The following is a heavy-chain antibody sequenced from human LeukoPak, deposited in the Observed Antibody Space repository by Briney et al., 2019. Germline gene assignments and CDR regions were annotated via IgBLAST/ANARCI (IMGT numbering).Heavy chain of an antibody. CDR2: ISSSSSYI. Sequence: GGSLRLSCAASGFTLSSYSMNWVRQAPGKGLEWVSSISSSSSYIYYADSVKGRFTISRDNARNSLYLQMNSLRAEDTAVYYCASQGSGCDSPIDHWGQGTLVTVSS. CDR1: GFTLSSYS. V-gene: IGHV3-21*01. J-gene: IGHJ4*02. D-gene: IGHD5-12*01. CDR3: ASQGSGCDSPIDH.